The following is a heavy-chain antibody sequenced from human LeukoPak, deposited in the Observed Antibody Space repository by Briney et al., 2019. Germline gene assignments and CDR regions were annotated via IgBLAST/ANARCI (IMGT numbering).Heavy chain of an antibody. CDR3: ARGPGSYYSNWFDP. Sequence: ASVKVSCKASGYTFTGYYMHWVRQAPGQGLEWMGWINPNSGGTNYAQKFQGWVTMTRDTSISTAYMELSRLRSDDTAVYYCARGPGSYYSNWFDPWGQGTLVTVSS. J-gene: IGHJ5*02. CDR2: INPNSGGT. D-gene: IGHD3-10*01. V-gene: IGHV1-2*04. CDR1: GYTFTGYY.